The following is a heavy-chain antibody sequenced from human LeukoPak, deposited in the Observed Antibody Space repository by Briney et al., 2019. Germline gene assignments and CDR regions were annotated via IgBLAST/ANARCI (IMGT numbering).Heavy chain of an antibody. J-gene: IGHJ4*02. Sequence: SETLSLTCTVSGGSISSYYWTWLRQPPGKGLEWIGYFYHSGSSNYNPSLRSRVTISGDTSKNQFSLNLTSVTAADTAVYYCARAGYCSGGTCYSGSFDYWGQGTLVTVSS. CDR2: FYHSGSS. CDR1: GGSISSYY. CDR3: ARAGYCSGGTCYSGSFDY. D-gene: IGHD2-15*01. V-gene: IGHV4-59*01.